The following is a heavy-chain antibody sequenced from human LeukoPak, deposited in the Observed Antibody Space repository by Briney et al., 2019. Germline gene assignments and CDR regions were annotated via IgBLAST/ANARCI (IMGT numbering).Heavy chain of an antibody. D-gene: IGHD3-9*01. CDR1: AFTLSDHY. V-gene: IGHV3-11*01. CDR2: INPSGTSI. CDR3: TGFSRYYYYGLHV. J-gene: IGHJ6*02. Sequence: GGSLRLSCAASAFTLSDHYMNWIRQAPGRGLEWLSYINPSGTSIYYADSVKGRLTISRDNAKNTVYLQMNSLRAEDTAVYFCTGFSRYYYYGLHVWGLGATVTVSS.